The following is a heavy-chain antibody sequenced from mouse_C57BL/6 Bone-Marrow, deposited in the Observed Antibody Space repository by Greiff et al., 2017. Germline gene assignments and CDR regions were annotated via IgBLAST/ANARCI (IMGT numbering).Heavy chain of an antibody. CDR1: GYTFTSYG. V-gene: IGHV1-81*01. J-gene: IGHJ4*01. CDR2: IYPRSGNT. CDR3: ARTGNYPYYYAMDY. D-gene: IGHD2-1*01. Sequence: QVQLQQSGAELARPGASVKLSCKASGYTFTSYGISWVKQRTGQGLEWIGEIYPRSGNTYYIEKFKGKATLTADKSSSTAYMELRSLTSEDSAVYFCARTGNYPYYYAMDYWGQGTSVTVSS.